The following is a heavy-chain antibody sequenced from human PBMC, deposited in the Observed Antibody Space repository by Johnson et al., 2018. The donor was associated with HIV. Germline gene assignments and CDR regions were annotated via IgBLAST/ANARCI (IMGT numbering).Heavy chain of an antibody. Sequence: VQLVESGGELVQPGGSLRLSCAASGFTFSSYAMHWVRQATGKGLEWVSAIGTAGDTSYPGSVKGRLTLSRDDSKNSLYLQMNSLKTEDTAVYYCALSYSLDAFDIWGQGTMVTVSS. CDR1: GFTFSSYA. CDR3: ALSYSLDAFDI. CDR2: IGTAGDT. J-gene: IGHJ3*02. V-gene: IGHV3-13*01. D-gene: IGHD2-21*01.